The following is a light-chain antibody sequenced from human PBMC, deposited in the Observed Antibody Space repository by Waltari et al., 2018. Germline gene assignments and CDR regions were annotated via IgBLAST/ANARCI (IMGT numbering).Light chain of an antibody. Sequence: QAALTQPPSVSGSPGQSVTISCTGPSSDIGGSNYVSWYQQHPGKAPKLMIYDVSKRPSGVSDRFSGSKSGNTASLTISGLQAEDEADYYCSSYAGSNTFIFGAGTRLTVL. V-gene: IGLV2-11*01. CDR2: DVS. J-gene: IGLJ1*01. CDR1: SSDIGGSNY. CDR3: SSYAGSNTFI.